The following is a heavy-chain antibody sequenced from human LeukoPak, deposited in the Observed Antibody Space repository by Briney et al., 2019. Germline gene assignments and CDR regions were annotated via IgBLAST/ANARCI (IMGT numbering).Heavy chain of an antibody. V-gene: IGHV4-30-4*01. J-gene: IGHJ3*02. Sequence: PSQTLSLTCTVSGGSISSGDYYWSWIRQPPGKGLEWIGYIYYSGSTYYNPSLKSRVTISVDTSKNQFSLKLSSVTAADTAVYYCARDSYGDYGSAFDIWGQGTMVTASS. CDR3: ARDSYGDYGSAFDI. CDR2: IYYSGST. CDR1: GGSISSGDYY. D-gene: IGHD4-17*01.